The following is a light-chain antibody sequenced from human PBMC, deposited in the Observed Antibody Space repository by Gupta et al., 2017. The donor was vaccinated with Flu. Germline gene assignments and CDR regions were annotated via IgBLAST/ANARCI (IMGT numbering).Light chain of an antibody. J-gene: IGKJ3*01. Sequence: EIVLTQSPGTLSLSPGERATLSCRASQSVSSSYLAWYQQKPGQAPRLLIYGASSRATGIPDRFSGSGSGTDFTLTSSRLEHEDFAVYYCQQDGSQFTFGHGTKVDIK. CDR2: GAS. CDR1: QSVSSSY. V-gene: IGKV3-20*01. CDR3: QQDGSQFT.